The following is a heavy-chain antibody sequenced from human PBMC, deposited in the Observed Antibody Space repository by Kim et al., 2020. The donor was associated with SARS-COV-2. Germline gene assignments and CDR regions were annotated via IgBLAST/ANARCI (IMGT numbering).Heavy chain of an antibody. V-gene: IGHV1-3*01. CDR1: GYTFTSYA. CDR3: AREGGGSSWFSDYGMDV. Sequence: ASVKVSCKASGYTFTSYAMHWVRQAPGQRLEWMGWINAGNGNTKYSQKFQGRVTITRDTSASTAYMELSSLRSEDTAVYYCAREGGGSSWFSDYGMDVWGQGTTVTVSS. CDR2: INAGNGNT. J-gene: IGHJ6*02. D-gene: IGHD6-13*01.